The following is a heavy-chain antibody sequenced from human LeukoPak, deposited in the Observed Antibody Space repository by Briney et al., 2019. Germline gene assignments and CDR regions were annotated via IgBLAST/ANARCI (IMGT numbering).Heavy chain of an antibody. D-gene: IGHD3-3*01. V-gene: IGHV4-59*01. CDR2: ISYSGTT. J-gene: IGHJ4*02. CDR1: GASMNSYF. CDR3: ARGIFGMVNNRPHSPYYFDF. Sequence: SETLSLTCTVSGASMNSYFWNWIRQPPGKGLEWIGYISYSGTTIYSPSLKSRVTISLNTSNNHFPPKFTSMSAADTATYYCARGIFGMVNNRPHSPYYFDFWGQGTPVIVSS.